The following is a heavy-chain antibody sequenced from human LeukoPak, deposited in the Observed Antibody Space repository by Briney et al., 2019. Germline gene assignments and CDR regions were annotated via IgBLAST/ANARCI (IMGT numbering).Heavy chain of an antibody. CDR3: ARGFIYCSGGSCYGLGFDP. Sequence: SETLSLTCAVYGGSFSGYYWSWIRQPPGKGLEWIGEINHSGSTNYNPSLKSRVTISVDTSKNQFSLKLSSVTAADTAVYYCARGFIYCSGGSCYGLGFDPWGQGTLVTVSS. J-gene: IGHJ5*02. D-gene: IGHD2-15*01. CDR1: GGSFSGYY. CDR2: INHSGST. V-gene: IGHV4-34*01.